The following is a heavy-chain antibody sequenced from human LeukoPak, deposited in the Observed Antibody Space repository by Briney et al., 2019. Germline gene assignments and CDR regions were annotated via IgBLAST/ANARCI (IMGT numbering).Heavy chain of an antibody. CDR1: GYTFTSYA. D-gene: IGHD6-19*01. CDR3: ARQTDISVWSPFDY. J-gene: IGHJ4*02. Sequence: ASVKVSCKASGYTFTSYAMHWVRQAPGQRLEWMGWINAGNGNTKYSQKFQGRVTITRDTSASTAYMELSSLRSEDTAVYYCARQTDISVWSPFDYWGQGTLVTVSS. CDR2: INAGNGNT. V-gene: IGHV1-3*01.